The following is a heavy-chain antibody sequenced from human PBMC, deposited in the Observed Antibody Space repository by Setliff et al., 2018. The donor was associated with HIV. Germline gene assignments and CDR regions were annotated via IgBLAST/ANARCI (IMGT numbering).Heavy chain of an antibody. Sequence: LSLTCAVYGGSFSGYYWTWIRQPPGKGLEWIGEINHSGSTNYNPSLKSRVTISIDTFKNQFSLNMSSVTAADTAVYYCARDGPLEGSYRYYYYYMDVWGKGTTVTV. CDR3: ARDGPLEGSYRYYYYYMDV. CDR2: INHSGST. CDR1: GGSFSGYY. D-gene: IGHD3-10*01. J-gene: IGHJ6*03. V-gene: IGHV4-34*01.